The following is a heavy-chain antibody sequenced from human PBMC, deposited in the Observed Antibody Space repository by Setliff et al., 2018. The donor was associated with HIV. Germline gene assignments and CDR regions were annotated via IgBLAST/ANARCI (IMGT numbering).Heavy chain of an antibody. CDR3: VGGYNFDY. V-gene: IGHV4-59*01. D-gene: IGHD1-26*01. CDR1: GGSISSYY. Sequence: KPSETLSLTCSVSGGSISSYYWSWIRQPPGKGLEWIGYIYYSGSTNYSPSLKSRVTISEDTSKNQIYLNLSSMTTADTAVYYCVGGYNFDYWGHGILVTVSS. J-gene: IGHJ5*01. CDR2: IYYSGST.